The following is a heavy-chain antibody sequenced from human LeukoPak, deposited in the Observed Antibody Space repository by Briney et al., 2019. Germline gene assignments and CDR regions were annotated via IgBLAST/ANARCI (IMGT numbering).Heavy chain of an antibody. V-gene: IGHV7-4-1*02. J-gene: IGHJ4*02. D-gene: IGHD4-23*01. CDR3: ARGSSGGNPEFDY. CDR2: INTNTGNP. Sequence: ASVKVSCKASGFIFTAYYIHWVRQAPGQGLEWMGWINTNTGNPTYAQGFTGRFVFSLDTSVSTAYLQISSLKAEDTAVYYCARGSSGGNPEFDYWGQGTLVTVSS. CDR1: GFIFTAYY.